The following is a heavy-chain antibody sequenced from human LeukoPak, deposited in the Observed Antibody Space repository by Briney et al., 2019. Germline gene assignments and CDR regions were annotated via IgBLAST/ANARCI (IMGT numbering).Heavy chain of an antibody. D-gene: IGHD1-1*01. J-gene: IGHJ4*02. CDR3: ARDSTTSTPYDY. Sequence: GGSLRLSCAASGFAFVSYGMHWVRQAPGKGLEWMAVISFDGSNKYYADSVKGRFTISRDNFKNTLYLQMNSLRAEDTAVYYCARDSTTSTPYDYWGQGTLVTVSS. V-gene: IGHV3-30*03. CDR1: GFAFVSYG. CDR2: ISFDGSNK.